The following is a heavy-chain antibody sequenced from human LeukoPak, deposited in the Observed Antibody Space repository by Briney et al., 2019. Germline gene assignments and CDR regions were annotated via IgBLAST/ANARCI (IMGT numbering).Heavy chain of an antibody. V-gene: IGHV1-18*01. CDR2: INVYNGNT. D-gene: IGHD1-14*01. Sequence: EASVKVSCKASGYTFTTSGINWVRQAPGQGLEWMGCINVYNGNTNYAQKFQGRITITRDTSTNTAYMELRSLKSDDTAVYYCAKQGLEGPTTAGFFDYWGQGTLVTVSS. J-gene: IGHJ4*02. CDR3: AKQGLEGPTTAGFFDY. CDR1: GYTFTTSG.